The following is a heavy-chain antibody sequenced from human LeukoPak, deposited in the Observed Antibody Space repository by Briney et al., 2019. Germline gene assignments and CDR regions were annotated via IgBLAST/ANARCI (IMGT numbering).Heavy chain of an antibody. J-gene: IGHJ4*02. CDR2: THHGGST. CDR3: ARASIYCSTTSCYQDY. D-gene: IGHD2-2*01. CDR1: GGSISSYY. Sequence: SETLSLTCTVSGGSISSYYWGWIRQPPGKGLEWIGSTHHGGSTYYIPSLKGRVAISVDTSKNQFSLKLSSVTAADTAVYYCARASIYCSTTSCYQDYWGQGALVTVSS. V-gene: IGHV4-38-2*02.